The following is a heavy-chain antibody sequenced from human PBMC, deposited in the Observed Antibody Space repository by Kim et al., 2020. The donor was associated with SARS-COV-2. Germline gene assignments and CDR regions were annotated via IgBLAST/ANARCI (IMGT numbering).Heavy chain of an antibody. CDR2: INPSGGST. V-gene: IGHV1-46*01. D-gene: IGHD3-10*01. Sequence: ASVKVSCKASGYTFTSYYMHWVRQAPGQGLEWMGIINPSGGSTSYAQKFQGRVTMTRDTSTSTVYMELSSLRSEDTAVYYCAREERSGFGDLFASYDYWGQGTLVTVSS. J-gene: IGHJ4*02. CDR1: GYTFTSYY. CDR3: AREERSGFGDLFASYDY.